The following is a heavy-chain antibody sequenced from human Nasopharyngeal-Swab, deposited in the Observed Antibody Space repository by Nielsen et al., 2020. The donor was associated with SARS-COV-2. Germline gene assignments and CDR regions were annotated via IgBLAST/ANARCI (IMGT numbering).Heavy chain of an antibody. D-gene: IGHD3-10*01. J-gene: IGHJ4*02. Sequence: SATLSLTGAVYGGSFRGYYWSWIRQPPGKGLERIGEINHNASTNYNPSLKSRVTISVDTSKNQFSLKLSSVTAADTAVYYCARAKRRWFGELITCLDYWGQGTLVTVSS. CDR2: INHNAST. V-gene: IGHV4-34*01. CDR3: ARAKRRWFGELITCLDY. CDR1: GGSFRGYY.